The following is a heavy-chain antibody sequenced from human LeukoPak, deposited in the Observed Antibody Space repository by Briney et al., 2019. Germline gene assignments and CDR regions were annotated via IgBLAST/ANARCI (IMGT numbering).Heavy chain of an antibody. J-gene: IGHJ5*02. Sequence: GGSLRLSCAASGFTFDDYAMHWVRHAPGKGLEWVAGIGWNSNTVGYADSVRGRFTIRRDNAKNSLFLQMNSLRPEDTAMYYCTKSKDYGDYWFDPWGQGTRVTVSS. CDR3: TKSKDYGDYWFDP. D-gene: IGHD4-17*01. V-gene: IGHV3-9*01. CDR1: GFTFDDYA. CDR2: IGWNSNTV.